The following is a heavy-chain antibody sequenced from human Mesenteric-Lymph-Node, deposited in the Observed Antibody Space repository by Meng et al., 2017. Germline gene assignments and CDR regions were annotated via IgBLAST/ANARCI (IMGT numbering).Heavy chain of an antibody. D-gene: IGHD3-3*01. Sequence: GGSLRLSCAASGFTFSRYEMNWVRQAPGKGLEWVSYISSIGSTIYYADSVKGRFTISRDNTKNSLYLKMNSLRAEDTAVYYCARALDQGYYDFWIGYYPPGHSRAFDIWGQGTMVTVSS. CDR3: ARALDQGYYDFWIGYYPPGHSRAFDI. CDR1: GFTFSRYE. CDR2: ISSIGSTI. V-gene: IGHV3-48*03. J-gene: IGHJ3*02.